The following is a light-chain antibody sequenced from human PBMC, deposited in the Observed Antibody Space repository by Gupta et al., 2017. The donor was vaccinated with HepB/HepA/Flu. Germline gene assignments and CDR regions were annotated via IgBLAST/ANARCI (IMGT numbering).Light chain of an antibody. J-gene: IGLJ1*01. Sequence: SSELTQDPAVSVALGQTVRITCQGDSLRSSYTSWYQQKPGQAPMLVIYGKNNRPSGIPDRFSSSSSGNTVSLTITGAQAEDEADYYCNSRDSSGDLYVFGTGTKVTVL. CDR3: NSRDSSGDLYV. CDR2: GKN. CDR1: SLRSSY. V-gene: IGLV3-19*01.